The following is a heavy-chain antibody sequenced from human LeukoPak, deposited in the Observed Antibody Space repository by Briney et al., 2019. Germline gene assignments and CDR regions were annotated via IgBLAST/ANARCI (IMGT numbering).Heavy chain of an antibody. CDR3: ARLSYCSSTSCYHYWYFDL. V-gene: IGHV4-4*07. CDR2: IYTSGST. Sequence: SETLSLTCTVSGGSISSYYWSWIRQPPGKGLEWIGRIYTSGSTNYNPSLKSRVTMSVDTSKNQFSLKLSSVTAADTAVYYCARLSYCSSTSCYHYWYFDLWGRGTLVTVSS. D-gene: IGHD2-2*01. J-gene: IGHJ2*01. CDR1: GGSISSYY.